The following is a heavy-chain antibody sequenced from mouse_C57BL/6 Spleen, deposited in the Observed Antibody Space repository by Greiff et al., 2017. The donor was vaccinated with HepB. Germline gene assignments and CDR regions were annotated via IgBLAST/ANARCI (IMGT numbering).Heavy chain of an antibody. CDR1: GFTFSSYA. J-gene: IGHJ2*01. Sequence: DVKLVESGGGLVKPGGSLKLSCAASGFTFSSYAMSWVRQTPEKRLEWVATISDGGSYTYYPDNVKGRFTISRDNAKNNLYLQMSHLKSEDTAMYYCAIEGGLRRGGNYWGQGTTLTVSS. D-gene: IGHD2-2*01. CDR3: AIEGGLRRGGNY. CDR2: ISDGGSYT. V-gene: IGHV5-4*01.